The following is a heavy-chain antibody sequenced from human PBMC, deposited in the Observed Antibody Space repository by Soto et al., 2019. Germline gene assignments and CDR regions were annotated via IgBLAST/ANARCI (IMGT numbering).Heavy chain of an antibody. CDR3: ARAMVTIDY. CDR1: GGSISSSTW. Sequence: PSETLSLTYAVSGGSISSSTWWSWVRQPPGKGLEWIGEIYQTGSTNYNPSLKSRVTISVDKSKNQFSLKLNSVTAADTAVYFCARAMVTIDYWGQGTLVTVSS. D-gene: IGHD5-18*01. J-gene: IGHJ4*02. V-gene: IGHV4-4*02. CDR2: IYQTGST.